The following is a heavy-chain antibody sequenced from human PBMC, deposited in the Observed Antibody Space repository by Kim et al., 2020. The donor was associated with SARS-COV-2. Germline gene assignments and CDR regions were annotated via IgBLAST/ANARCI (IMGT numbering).Heavy chain of an antibody. D-gene: IGHD4-17*01. CDR3: ARQVTTVTNFDY. Sequence: YSPSFQGQFTISADKSISTAYLQWSSLKASDTAMYYCARQVTTVTNFDYWGQGTLVTVSS. V-gene: IGHV5-51*01. J-gene: IGHJ4*02.